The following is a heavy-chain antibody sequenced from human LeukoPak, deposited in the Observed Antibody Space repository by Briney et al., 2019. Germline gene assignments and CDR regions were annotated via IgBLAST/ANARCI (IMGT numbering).Heavy chain of an antibody. D-gene: IGHD3-22*01. Sequence: GGSLRLSCAASGFTFSDHYMDWVRQAPGKGLEWVGRTRNKANSYTTEYAASVKGRFTISRDDSKNSLYLQMNSLKTEDTAVYYCASLSTYYYDSSGYYYPPLYGMDVWGQGTTVTVSS. CDR3: ASLSTYYYDSSGYYYPPLYGMDV. J-gene: IGHJ6*02. CDR2: TRNKANSYTT. V-gene: IGHV3-72*01. CDR1: GFTFSDHY.